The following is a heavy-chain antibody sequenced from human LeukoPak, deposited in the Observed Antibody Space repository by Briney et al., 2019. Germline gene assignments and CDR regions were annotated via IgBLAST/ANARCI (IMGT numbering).Heavy chain of an antibody. Sequence: PGGSLRLSCAASGFTFSNYAMNWVRQAPGKGLEWVSAISGSGGNTYYADSVKGRSTISRDNAKNSLYLQMNSLRAEDTAVYYCARTSSGYYYGFDYWGQGTLVTVSS. CDR1: GFTFSNYA. CDR2: ISGSGGNT. J-gene: IGHJ4*02. CDR3: ARTSSGYYYGFDY. V-gene: IGHV3-23*01. D-gene: IGHD3-22*01.